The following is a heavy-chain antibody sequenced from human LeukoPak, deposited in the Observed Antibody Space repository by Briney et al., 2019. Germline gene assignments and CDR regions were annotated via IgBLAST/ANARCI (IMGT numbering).Heavy chain of an antibody. Sequence: GGSLRLSCAASGFTFDDYGMSWVRQAPGKGLEWVSGINWNGGSTGYADSVKDRFTISRDNAKNSLYLQMNSLRAEDTALYCCARGQRNRGGSGSYYNKADYWGQGTLVTVSS. V-gene: IGHV3-20*04. CDR1: GFTFDDYG. CDR3: ARGQRNRGGSGSYYNKADY. J-gene: IGHJ4*02. D-gene: IGHD3-10*01. CDR2: INWNGGST.